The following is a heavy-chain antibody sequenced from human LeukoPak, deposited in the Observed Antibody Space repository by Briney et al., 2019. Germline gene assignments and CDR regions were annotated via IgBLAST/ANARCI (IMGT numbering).Heavy chain of an antibody. CDR3: ARLSGGFDWRR. V-gene: IGHV3-7*01. Sequence: GGSLRLSCAASGFVFTTYYMGWVRQAPGKGLEWVANTNQDGTEKYYVDSVKGRFTISRDNAKNSLYLQMNSLRAEDTAVYYCARLSGGFDWRRWGQGTLVTVSS. CDR1: GFVFTTYY. D-gene: IGHD3-9*01. J-gene: IGHJ4*02. CDR2: TNQDGTEK.